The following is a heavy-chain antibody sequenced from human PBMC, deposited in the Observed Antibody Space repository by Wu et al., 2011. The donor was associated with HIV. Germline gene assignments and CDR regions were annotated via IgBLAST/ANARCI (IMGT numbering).Heavy chain of an antibody. Sequence: QVQLVQSGAEVKKPWVLGERVSCRASGATFSSYAISWVRQAPGQGLEWMGRIIPIFGTANYAQKFQGRVTITADKSTSTAYMELSSLRSDDTAVYYCAGEPSLNFYDSSGDGAFDIWGQGTMVTVSS. D-gene: IGHD3-22*01. CDR3: AGEPSLNFYDSSGDGAFDI. V-gene: IGHV1-69*14. CDR1: GATFSSYA. J-gene: IGHJ3*02. CDR2: IIPIFGTA.